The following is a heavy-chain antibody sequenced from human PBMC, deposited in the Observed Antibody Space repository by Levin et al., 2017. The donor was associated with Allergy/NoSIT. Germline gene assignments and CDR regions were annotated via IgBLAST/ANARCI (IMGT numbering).Heavy chain of an antibody. Sequence: PGASVKVSCKAFGYIFTDYYIHWVRQAPGQGLEWMGWINPNNGGTIYAQNFQGRVTMTTDTSITTAYMELDRLTSAHTAVYYCARWNNNDIYGLRDTFDIWGQGTMVTVSS. D-gene: IGHD1/OR15-1a*01. J-gene: IGHJ3*02. V-gene: IGHV1-2*02. CDR2: INPNNGGT. CDR1: GYIFTDYY. CDR3: ARWNNNDIYGLRDTFDI.